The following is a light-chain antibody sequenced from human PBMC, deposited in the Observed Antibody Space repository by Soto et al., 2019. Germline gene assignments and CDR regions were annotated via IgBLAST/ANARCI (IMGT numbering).Light chain of an antibody. CDR2: GAS. CDR1: QRVSSSY. CDR3: QQDYNLLKT. V-gene: IGKV3D-7*01. Sequence: PGERVTLSCRASQRVSSSYLTWYQQKPGQAPRLLIYGASTRATSIPARFSGSGSGTDFTLTISSLQPEDFAVYYCQQDYNLLKTFGQGTKVEIK. J-gene: IGKJ1*01.